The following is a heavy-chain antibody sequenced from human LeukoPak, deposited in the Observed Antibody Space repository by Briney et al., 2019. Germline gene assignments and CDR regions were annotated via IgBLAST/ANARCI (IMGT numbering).Heavy chain of an antibody. CDR1: GGSTSSYY. J-gene: IGHJ5*02. CDR3: ATGYYDILTGYSNWVDP. CDR2: IYYSGST. V-gene: IGHV4-59*12. D-gene: IGHD3-9*01. Sequence: SETLSLTCAVSGGSTSSYYWSWLRQPPGQGLEWIGYIYYSGSTNYNPSLKSRVTISVDTSKNQFSLKLSSVTAADTAVYYCATGYYDILTGYSNWVDPWGQGTLVTVSS.